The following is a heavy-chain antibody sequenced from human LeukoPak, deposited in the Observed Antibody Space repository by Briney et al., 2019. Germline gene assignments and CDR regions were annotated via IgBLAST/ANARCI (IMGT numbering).Heavy chain of an antibody. CDR2: INSGGTS. CDR3: ARVALLWFGESD. V-gene: IGHV3-66*01. CDR1: GFTVSSNY. J-gene: IGHJ4*02. D-gene: IGHD3-10*01. Sequence: GGSLRLSCAASGFTVSSNYMTWVRQAPGKGLEWVSVINSGGTSSYADSVKGRFTISRDNSKNTVFLQMNSLRPEDTAVYYCARVALLWFGESDWGQGTLVTVSS.